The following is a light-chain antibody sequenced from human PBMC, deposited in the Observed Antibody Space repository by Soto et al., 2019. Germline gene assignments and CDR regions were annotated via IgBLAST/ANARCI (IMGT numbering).Light chain of an antibody. J-gene: IGLJ3*02. Sequence: QAVVTQPPSASGTPGQRVTISCSGSTSNIGSSYVYWYQQLPGTAPKLLIYENNQRPSGVPDRFSGSKSGTSASLAISGLRSEDEADYYCAAWDDSLSGSWVFGGGTKLTVL. CDR2: ENN. V-gene: IGLV1-47*01. CDR3: AAWDDSLSGSWV. CDR1: TSNIGSSY.